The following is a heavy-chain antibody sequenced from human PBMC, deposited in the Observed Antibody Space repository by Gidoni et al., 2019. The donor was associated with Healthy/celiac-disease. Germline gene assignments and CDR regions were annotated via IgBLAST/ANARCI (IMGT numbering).Heavy chain of an antibody. V-gene: IGHV1-46*01. J-gene: IGHJ4*02. CDR2: INPSGGST. D-gene: IGHD3-22*01. CDR3: ARLGRGDSSGYYVYFDY. CDR1: GYTFTSYY. Sequence: QVQLVQSGAEVKKPGASVKVSCKASGYTFTSYYMHWLRQAPGQGLEWMGIINPSGGSTSYAQKFQGRVTMTRDTSTSTVYMELSSLRSEDTAVYYCARLGRGDSSGYYVYFDYWGQGTLVTVSS.